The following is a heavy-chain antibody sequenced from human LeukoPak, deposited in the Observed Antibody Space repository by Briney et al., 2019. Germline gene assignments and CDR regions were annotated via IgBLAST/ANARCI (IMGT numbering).Heavy chain of an antibody. D-gene: IGHD3-10*01. J-gene: IGHJ5*02. V-gene: IGHV4-34*01. CDR2: INHSGST. Sequence: PSETLSLTCAVYGGSFSGYYWSWIRQPPGKGLEWIGEINHSGSTNYNPSLKSRVTISVDTSKNQFSLKLSSVTAADTAVYYCASRWLGELFHWFDPWGQGTLVTVSS. CDR3: ASRWLGELFHWFDP. CDR1: GGSFSGYY.